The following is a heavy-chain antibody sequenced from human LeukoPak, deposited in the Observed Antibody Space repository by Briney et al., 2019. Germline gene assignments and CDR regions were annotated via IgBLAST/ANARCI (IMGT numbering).Heavy chain of an antibody. Sequence: GASVKVSCKASGYTFTSYGISWVRQAPGQGLEWMGWISAYNGNTNYAQKLQGRVTMTTDTSTSTAYMELRGLRSDDTAVYYCARSDLWFGESPDYYMDVWGKGTTVTVPS. V-gene: IGHV1-18*01. CDR3: ARSDLWFGESPDYYMDV. J-gene: IGHJ6*03. CDR1: GYTFTSYG. D-gene: IGHD3-10*01. CDR2: ISAYNGNT.